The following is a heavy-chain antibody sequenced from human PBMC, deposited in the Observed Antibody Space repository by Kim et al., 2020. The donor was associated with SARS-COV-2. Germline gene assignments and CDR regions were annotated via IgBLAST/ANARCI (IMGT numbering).Heavy chain of an antibody. CDR2: ISYDGSNK. CDR1: GFTFSSYG. Sequence: GGSLRLSCAASGFTFSSYGMHWVRQAPGKGLEWVAVISYDGSNKYYADSVKGRFTISRDNSKNTLYLQMNSLRAEDTAVYYCARDAADVVVVAATHDAFEIWGQGTMVTVSS. D-gene: IGHD2-15*01. J-gene: IGHJ3*02. V-gene: IGHV3-33*05. CDR3: ARDAADVVVVAATHDAFEI.